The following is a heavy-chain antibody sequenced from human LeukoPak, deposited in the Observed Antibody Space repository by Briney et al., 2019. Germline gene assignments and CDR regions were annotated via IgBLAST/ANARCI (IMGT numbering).Heavy chain of an antibody. V-gene: IGHV3-23*01. CDR2: ISGSGGST. Sequence: PGGSLRLSCAASGFTFSSYAMSWVRQAPGKGLEWVSAISGSGGSTHYADSVKGRFTISRDNSKNTLYLQMNSLRAEDTAVYYCAKIKGMITFGGVIVYWGQGTLVTVSS. CDR1: GFTFSSYA. D-gene: IGHD3-16*02. CDR3: AKIKGMITFGGVIVY. J-gene: IGHJ4*02.